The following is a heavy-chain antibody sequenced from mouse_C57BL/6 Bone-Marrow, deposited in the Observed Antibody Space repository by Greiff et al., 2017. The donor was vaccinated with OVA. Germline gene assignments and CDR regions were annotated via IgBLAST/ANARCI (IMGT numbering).Heavy chain of an antibody. CDR1: GFTFTDYY. J-gene: IGHJ3*01. CDR3: ATNYDDSAWFAY. D-gene: IGHD2-4*01. CDR2: IRNKANGYTT. Sequence: EVKLVASGGGLVQPGGSLSLSCAASGFTFTDYYMSWVRQPPGKALEWLGFIRNKANGYTTEYSASVKGRFTISRDNSQSILYLQMNALRAEDSATYYCATNYDDSAWFAYWGQGTLVTVSA. V-gene: IGHV7-3*01.